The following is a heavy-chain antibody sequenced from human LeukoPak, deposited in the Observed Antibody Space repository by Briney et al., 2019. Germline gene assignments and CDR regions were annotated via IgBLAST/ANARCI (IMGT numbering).Heavy chain of an antibody. D-gene: IGHD5-18*01. V-gene: IGHV1-18*01. CDR3: ARKGDSYGNRNWFDP. CDR1: GYTFTSYG. J-gene: IGHJ5*02. Sequence: ASVKVSCKASGYTFTSYGISWVRQAPGQGLEWMGWISAYNGNTNYAQKLQGRVTMTTDTSTSTAYMELRSLRSDDTAVYYCARKGDSYGNRNWFDPWGQGTLATVSS. CDR2: ISAYNGNT.